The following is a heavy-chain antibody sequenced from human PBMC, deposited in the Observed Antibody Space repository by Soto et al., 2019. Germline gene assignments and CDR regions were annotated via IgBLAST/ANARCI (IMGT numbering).Heavy chain of an antibody. CDR2: MNPNSGNT. Sequence: ASVKVSCKASGYTFTSYDINWVRQATGQGLEWMGWMNPNSGNTGYAQKFQGRVTMTRNTSISTAYMELSSLRSEDTAVYYCAKEQRWYNWNPGDAFDIWGQGTMVTVSS. V-gene: IGHV1-8*01. CDR3: AKEQRWYNWNPGDAFDI. J-gene: IGHJ3*02. CDR1: GYTFTSYD. D-gene: IGHD1-20*01.